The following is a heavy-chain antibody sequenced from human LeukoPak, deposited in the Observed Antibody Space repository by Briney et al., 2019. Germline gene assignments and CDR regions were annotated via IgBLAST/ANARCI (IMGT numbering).Heavy chain of an antibody. J-gene: IGHJ5*02. Sequence: SSVKVSCKASGYTFNVYYMHWVRQAPGQGLEWMGWINPSSGGTNYAQKFQGRVTMTRDTSISTAYMELSSLRSDDTAVYYCASLHGYGSGRPWGQGTLVTVSS. CDR2: INPSSGGT. CDR3: ASLHGYGSGRP. V-gene: IGHV1-2*02. CDR1: GYTFNVYY. D-gene: IGHD3-10*01.